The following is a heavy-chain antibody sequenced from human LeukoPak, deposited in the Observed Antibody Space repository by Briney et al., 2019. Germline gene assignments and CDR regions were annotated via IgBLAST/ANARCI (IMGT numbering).Heavy chain of an antibody. Sequence: GGSLRLSCAASGFTFWNSAITWVRQAPGKGLEWVAHISSSGGYTYYADSVRGRFTISRDNSNNTLYLQMNSLRGEDTAVYYRAKVKYDYGDPVGWFDPWGRGTLVTVSS. V-gene: IGHV3-23*01. CDR2: ISSSGGYT. D-gene: IGHD4-17*01. CDR3: AKVKYDYGDPVGWFDP. J-gene: IGHJ5*02. CDR1: GFTFWNSA.